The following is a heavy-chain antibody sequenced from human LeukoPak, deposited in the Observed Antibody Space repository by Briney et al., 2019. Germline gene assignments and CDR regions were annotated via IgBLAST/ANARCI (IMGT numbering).Heavy chain of an antibody. Sequence: ASVKVSCKASGYTFTSYGISWVRQAPGQGLEWMGWISAYNGNTNYAQKVPGRVTLTTDTSTSTAYLELKSLRSSDTAVFYCYRDTTLSGSAIWGQGTMVTVSS. CDR1: GYTFTSYG. V-gene: IGHV1-18*01. CDR3: YRDTTLSGSAI. J-gene: IGHJ3*02. CDR2: ISAYNGNT. D-gene: IGHD1-26*01.